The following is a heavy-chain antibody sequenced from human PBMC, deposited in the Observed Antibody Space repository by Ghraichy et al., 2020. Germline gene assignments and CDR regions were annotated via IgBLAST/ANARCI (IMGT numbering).Heavy chain of an antibody. CDR1: GCTFENYW. J-gene: IGHJ4*02. CDR3: ARSFNGYFDS. D-gene: IGHD2-8*01. CDR2: IKGDGSEK. Sequence: LSLTCEGSGCTFENYWMSWVRRAPGKGLEWVANIKGDGSEKYSVDSVEGRFTISRDNAKNSMYLQMDSLRVEDTAVYFCARSFNGYFDSWGQGTLVTVTS. V-gene: IGHV3-7*03.